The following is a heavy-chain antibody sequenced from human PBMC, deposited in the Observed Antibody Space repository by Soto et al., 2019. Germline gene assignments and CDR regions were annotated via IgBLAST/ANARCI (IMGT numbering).Heavy chain of an antibody. Sequence: ASVKVSCKASGYTFTSYAMHWVLQAPGQRLEWMGWINAGNGNTKYSQKFQGRVTITRDTSASTAYMELSSLRSEDTAVYYCAVYDYIWGSYRSFDYWGQGTLVTVSS. V-gene: IGHV1-3*01. D-gene: IGHD3-16*02. CDR3: AVYDYIWGSYRSFDY. J-gene: IGHJ4*02. CDR2: INAGNGNT. CDR1: GYTFTSYA.